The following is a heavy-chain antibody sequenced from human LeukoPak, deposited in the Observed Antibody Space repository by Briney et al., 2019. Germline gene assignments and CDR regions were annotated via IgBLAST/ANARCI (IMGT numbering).Heavy chain of an antibody. Sequence: PGGSLRLSCAASGFTFRSYAMTWVRQAPGKGLEWVSAIRAGGGSTYYADSVKGRFSISRDNSKNTLYLQMNSLRAEDTAIYYCASHGVTMEEHFQHWGQGTLATVSS. V-gene: IGHV3-23*01. CDR3: ASHGVTMEEHFQH. D-gene: IGHD3-10*01. J-gene: IGHJ1*01. CDR1: GFTFRSYA. CDR2: IRAGGGST.